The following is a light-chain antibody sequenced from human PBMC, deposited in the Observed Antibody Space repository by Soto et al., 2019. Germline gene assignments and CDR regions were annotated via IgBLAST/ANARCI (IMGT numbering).Light chain of an antibody. Sequence: DIQMTQSPSSLSTSVGDRVTITCQASQDINNYLNWYQQKPGKAPKLLIYDASNLGTGVPSRFSGSGSGTDFTFTISSLQPEDIATYYCQQYDNLPITFGQGTRLEMK. V-gene: IGKV1-33*01. CDR3: QQYDNLPIT. CDR1: QDINNY. CDR2: DAS. J-gene: IGKJ5*01.